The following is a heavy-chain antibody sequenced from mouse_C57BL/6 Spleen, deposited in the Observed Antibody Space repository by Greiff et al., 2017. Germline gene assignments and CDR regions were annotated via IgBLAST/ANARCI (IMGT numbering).Heavy chain of an antibody. Sequence: EVQLQQSGPELVKPGASVKIPCKASGYTFTDYNMDWVKQSHGKSLEWIGDINPNNGGTIYNQKFKGKATLTVDKSSSTAYMELRSLTSEDTAVYYCARGPTSYGSPPYFDYWGQGTTLTVSS. CDR2: INPNNGGT. CDR1: GYTFTDYN. D-gene: IGHD1-1*01. CDR3: ARGPTSYGSPPYFDY. J-gene: IGHJ2*01. V-gene: IGHV1-18*01.